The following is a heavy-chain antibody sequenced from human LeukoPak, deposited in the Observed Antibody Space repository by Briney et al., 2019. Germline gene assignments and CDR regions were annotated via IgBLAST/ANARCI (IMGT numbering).Heavy chain of an antibody. Sequence: QSGGSLRLSCAASGFTFSSYAMHWVRQAPGKGLEWVAVISYDGSNKYYADSVKGRFTIPRDNSKNTLYLQMNSLRAEDTAVYYCARAGHYYDSSGYTQYYFDYWGQGTLVTVSS. J-gene: IGHJ4*02. CDR1: GFTFSSYA. CDR3: ARAGHYYDSSGYTQYYFDY. D-gene: IGHD3-22*01. V-gene: IGHV3-30*01. CDR2: ISYDGSNK.